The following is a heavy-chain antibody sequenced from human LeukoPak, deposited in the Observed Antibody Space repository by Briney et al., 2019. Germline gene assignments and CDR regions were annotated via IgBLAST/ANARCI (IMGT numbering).Heavy chain of an antibody. CDR3: ARGTPSSSGWLYYGMDV. CDR1: GFTFSSYS. J-gene: IGHJ6*02. Sequence: GGSLRLSCAASGFTFSSYSMNWVRQAPGKGLEWVSYISSSSSTIYYADSVKGRFTISRDNAKNSLYLQMNSLRAEDTAVYYCARGTPSSSGWLYYGMDVWGQGTTVTVSS. CDR2: ISSSSSTI. V-gene: IGHV3-48*04. D-gene: IGHD6-19*01.